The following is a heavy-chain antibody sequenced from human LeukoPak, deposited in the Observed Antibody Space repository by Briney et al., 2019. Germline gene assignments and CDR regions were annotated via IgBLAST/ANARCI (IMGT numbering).Heavy chain of an antibody. V-gene: IGHV3-11*04. J-gene: IGHJ4*02. CDR1: GFTFSAYY. Sequence: GGSLRLSCAASGFTFSAYYMTWIRQAPGEGLQWVSYISDSGTTVEYTDSVKGRFTISRDNSKNTLYLQMNSLRAEDTAVYYCARDVQVLMVYATAIDYWGQGTLVTVSS. CDR2: ISDSGTTV. D-gene: IGHD2-8*01. CDR3: ARDVQVLMVYATAIDY.